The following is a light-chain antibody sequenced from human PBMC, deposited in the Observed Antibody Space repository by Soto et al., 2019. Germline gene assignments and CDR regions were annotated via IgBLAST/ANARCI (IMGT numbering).Light chain of an antibody. V-gene: IGLV2-14*01. CDR3: RSYTSSSTLVV. CDR1: SSDVGGYNY. J-gene: IGLJ2*01. Sequence: QSALTQPASVSGFPGQSITISRTGTSSDVGGYNYVSWYQQHPGKAPKLMIYEDRNRPSGVSNRFSGSKSGNTASLTISGLQPEDEADYYCRSYTSSSTLVVFGGGTKLTVL. CDR2: EDR.